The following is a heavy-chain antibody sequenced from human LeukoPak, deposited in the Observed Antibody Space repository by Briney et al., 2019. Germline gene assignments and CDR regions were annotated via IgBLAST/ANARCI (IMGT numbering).Heavy chain of an antibody. D-gene: IGHD1-26*01. CDR1: GYTFTSYA. CDR3: AGEDWELLLPGY. V-gene: IGHV1-3*01. Sequence: ASVKVSCKASGYTFTSYAIHWVRRAPGQRLEWMGWINAGNGNTKYSQKFQGRVTITRDTSASTAYMELSSLRSEDTAVYYCAGEDWELLLPGYWGQGTLVTVSS. J-gene: IGHJ4*02. CDR2: INAGNGNT.